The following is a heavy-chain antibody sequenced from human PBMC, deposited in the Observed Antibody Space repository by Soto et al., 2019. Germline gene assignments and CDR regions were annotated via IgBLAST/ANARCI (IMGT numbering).Heavy chain of an antibody. J-gene: IGHJ4*02. V-gene: IGHV4-59*08. Sequence: SETLSLTCTVSGGSIRDYYWGWIRQSPGKGLEWIGHIYYTGTTKYNPSLKSRVTISVDSSKNQFSLKLSSVTAADTAVYYCARSLRRGPPFDYWGQGTLVTVSS. CDR3: ARSLRRGPPFDY. CDR1: GGSIRDYY. D-gene: IGHD3-10*01. CDR2: IYYTGTT.